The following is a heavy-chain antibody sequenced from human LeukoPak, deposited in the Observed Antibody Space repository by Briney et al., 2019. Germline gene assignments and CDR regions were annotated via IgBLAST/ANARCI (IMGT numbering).Heavy chain of an antibody. CDR2: ISSSSSYI. CDR1: GFTFSSHS. D-gene: IGHD3-10*01. Sequence: GGSLRLSCAASGFTFSSHSMNWVRQAPGKGLEGVSSISSSSSYIYYADSVKGRFTISRDNAKNSLYLQMNSLRAEDTAVYYCARRTLGRYFDYWGQGTLVTVSS. J-gene: IGHJ4*02. V-gene: IGHV3-21*01. CDR3: ARRTLGRYFDY.